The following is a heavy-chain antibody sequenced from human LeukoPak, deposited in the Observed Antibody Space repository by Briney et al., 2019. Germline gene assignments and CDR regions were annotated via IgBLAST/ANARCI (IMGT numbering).Heavy chain of an antibody. D-gene: IGHD3-22*01. CDR2: IRYDGSNK. V-gene: IGHV3-30*02. J-gene: IGHJ4*02. Sequence: GGSLRLSCAASGFTFSTYGMHWVRQAPGRGLEWVAFIRYDGSNKYYADSVKGRFTISRDNSKNTLYLQMNSLRAEDTAVYYCAKDRDSYGYYPYYFDYWGQGTLVTVSS. CDR1: GFTFSTYG. CDR3: AKDRDSYGYYPYYFDY.